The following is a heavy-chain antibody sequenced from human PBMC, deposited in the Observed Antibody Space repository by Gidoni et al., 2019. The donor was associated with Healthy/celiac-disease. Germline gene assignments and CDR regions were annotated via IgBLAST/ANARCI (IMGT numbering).Heavy chain of an antibody. CDR1: GGSISSGCYY. V-gene: IGHV4-31*03. D-gene: IGHD2-8*01. CDR2: IYYSGST. J-gene: IGHJ4*02. Sequence: QVQLQESGPGLVKPSQTLSLTCTVSGGSISSGCYYWSWIRQHPGKGLEWIGYIYYSGSTYYNPSLKSRVTISVDTSKNQFSLKLSSVTAADTAVYYCARDSRYCTNGVCYQHFDYWGQGTLVTVSS. CDR3: ARDSRYCTNGVCYQHFDY.